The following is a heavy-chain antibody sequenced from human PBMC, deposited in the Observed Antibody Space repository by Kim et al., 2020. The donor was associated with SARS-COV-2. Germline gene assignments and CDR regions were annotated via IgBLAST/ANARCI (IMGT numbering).Heavy chain of an antibody. CDR3: AVFDYGELPRFDY. V-gene: IGHV4-38-2*02. D-gene: IGHD4-17*01. CDR2: IYHSGST. J-gene: IGHJ4*02. CDR1: GYSISSGYY. Sequence: SETLSLTCTVSGYSISSGYYWGWIRQPPGKGLEWIGSIYHSGSTYYNPSLKSRVTISVDTSKNQFSLKLSSVTAADTAVYYCAVFDYGELPRFDYWGQGTLVTVSS.